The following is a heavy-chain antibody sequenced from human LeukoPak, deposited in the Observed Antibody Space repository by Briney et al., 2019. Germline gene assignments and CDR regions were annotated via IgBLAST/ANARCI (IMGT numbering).Heavy chain of an antibody. CDR1: GFAFSSYA. Sequence: GGSLRLSCAASGFAFSSYAMSWVRQAPGKGLEWVSAISGSGGSTYYADSVKGRFTISRDNSKNTLYLQMNSLRAEDTAVYYCAKVPAYSSSWYGPYYFDYWGQGTLVTVSP. CDR2: ISGSGGST. V-gene: IGHV3-23*01. CDR3: AKVPAYSSSWYGPYYFDY. J-gene: IGHJ4*02. D-gene: IGHD6-13*01.